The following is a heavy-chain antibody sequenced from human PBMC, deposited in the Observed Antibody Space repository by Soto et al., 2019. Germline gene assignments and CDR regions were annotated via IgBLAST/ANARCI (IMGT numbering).Heavy chain of an antibody. V-gene: IGHV4-59*08. Sequence: PSATLSLTCTVSGGSISSYHWSCIRQTPGKGLEWIGYVHYSWGSNYNPSLKSRVAISLDTSKSQFSLKLTSVTATDTAVYYCAGQGFGALHCLVDVWGQGTTVT. CDR2: VHYSWGS. CDR3: AGQGFGALHCLVDV. D-gene: IGHD3-10*01. CDR1: GGSISSYH. J-gene: IGHJ6*02.